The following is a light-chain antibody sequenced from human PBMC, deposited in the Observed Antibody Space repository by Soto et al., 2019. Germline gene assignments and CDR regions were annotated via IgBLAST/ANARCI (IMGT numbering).Light chain of an antibody. V-gene: IGLV2-11*01. Sequence: QSALTQPRSVSGSPGQSVTISCTGTSSDVGGYNSVSWYQQHPGKAPKLMIYDVSKRPSGVPDRFSGSKSGNTASLAISGLQAEDEADYYCCSYAGSYTSFVVFGGGTQLTVL. CDR2: DVS. J-gene: IGLJ2*01. CDR1: SSDVGGYNS. CDR3: CSYAGSYTSFVV.